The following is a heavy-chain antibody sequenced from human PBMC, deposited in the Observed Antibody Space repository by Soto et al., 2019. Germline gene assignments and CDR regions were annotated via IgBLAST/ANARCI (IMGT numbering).Heavy chain of an antibody. V-gene: IGHV4-59*01. CDR2: LYYGRSA. J-gene: IGHJ4*02. CDR3: ALRSMAVVPEY. D-gene: IGHD3-22*01. CDR1: GDSISTYY. Sequence: QVQLQESGPGLVKPSETLSLTCAVSGDSISTYYCMWIRQPPGKGLESIGYLYYGRSANYNPSLKSRGTLSVDTSTNQCSLTLSSMTAADTAVSYCALRSMAVVPEYWGQGTLVTVSS.